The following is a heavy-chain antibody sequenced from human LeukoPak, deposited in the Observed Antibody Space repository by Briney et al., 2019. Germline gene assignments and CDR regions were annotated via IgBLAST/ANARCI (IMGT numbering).Heavy chain of an antibody. CDR1: GGSFSGYS. CDR2: INYNGDT. J-gene: IGHJ4*02. D-gene: IGHD5-18*01. V-gene: IGHV4-34*01. CDR3: ARDSVDTYGQPFDS. Sequence: SETLSLTCAVYGGSFSGYSWSWIRQSPGKGLQWIAEINYNGDTNYNPSLKSQRLTISINRSLNQFSLKLTSVTAADTAMYFCARDSVDTYGQPFDSWGQGTQVIVSS.